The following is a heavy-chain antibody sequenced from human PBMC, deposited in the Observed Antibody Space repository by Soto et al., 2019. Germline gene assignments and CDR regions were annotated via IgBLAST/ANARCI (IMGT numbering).Heavy chain of an antibody. CDR3: ARAGNYDYIWGSYRYGRFDY. CDR2: ISAYNGNT. D-gene: IGHD3-16*02. CDR1: GYTFTSYG. V-gene: IGHV1-18*01. J-gene: IGHJ4*02. Sequence: ASVKVSCKASGYTFTSYGISWVRQAPGQGLEWMGWISAYNGNTNYAQKLQGRVTMTTDTSTSTAYMELRSLRSDDTAVYYCARAGNYDYIWGSYRYGRFDYWGQGTLVTVSS.